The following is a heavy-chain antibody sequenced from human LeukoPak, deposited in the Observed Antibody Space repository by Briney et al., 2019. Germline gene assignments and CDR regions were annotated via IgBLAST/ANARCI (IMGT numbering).Heavy chain of an antibody. J-gene: IGHJ1*01. D-gene: IGHD4-23*01. CDR2: INHGGST. V-gene: IGHV4-34*01. Sequence: SSETLSLTCAVYGGSLSAYYWTWIRQPPGKGLEWIGEINHGGSTNYNPSLRSRVTISVDTSENQFSLKLSSVTAADTAVYYCARYLDYGGNSRVFQHWGQGTLVTVSS. CDR3: ARYLDYGGNSRVFQH. CDR1: GGSLSAYY.